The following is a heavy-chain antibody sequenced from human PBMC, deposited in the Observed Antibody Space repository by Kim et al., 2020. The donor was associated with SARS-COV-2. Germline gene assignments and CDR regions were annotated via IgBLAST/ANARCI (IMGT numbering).Heavy chain of an antibody. V-gene: IGHV4-59*01. Sequence: NCEPAHMSGVTISVETSKDQFSLKVSSVTPADTAVYYCARLKWVAHNAFDFWGQGTMVTVSS. D-gene: IGHD1-26*01. CDR3: ARLKWVAHNAFDF. J-gene: IGHJ3*01.